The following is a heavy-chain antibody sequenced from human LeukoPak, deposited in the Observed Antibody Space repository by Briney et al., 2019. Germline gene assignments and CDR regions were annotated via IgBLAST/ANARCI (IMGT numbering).Heavy chain of an antibody. J-gene: IGHJ4*02. CDR3: ARALSAMVPDY. CDR1: GFTFSNSA. CDR2: IRYDGSNK. Sequence: GGSLRLSCAVSGFTFSNSAMYWVRQAPGKGPEWVAVIRYDGSNKNYGDSVKGRFTISRDNSKNTLYLQMNSLRAEDTAVYYCARALSAMVPDYWGQGTLLTVSS. V-gene: IGHV3-33*08. D-gene: IGHD5-18*01.